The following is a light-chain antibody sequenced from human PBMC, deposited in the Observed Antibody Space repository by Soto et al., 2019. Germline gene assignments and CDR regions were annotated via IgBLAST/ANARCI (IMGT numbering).Light chain of an antibody. CDR3: QQYNNWPPLS. CDR2: GAS. Sequence: IVLTQSSATLSVSPGERATLSCRASDSVSRHLAWYQQKPGQAPRLLIRGASTRDAGIPVRFSGSGSGTEFTLTISSLQSEDFAVYYCQQYNNWPPLSFGGGTNVDI. V-gene: IGKV3D-15*01. J-gene: IGKJ4*01. CDR1: DSVSRH.